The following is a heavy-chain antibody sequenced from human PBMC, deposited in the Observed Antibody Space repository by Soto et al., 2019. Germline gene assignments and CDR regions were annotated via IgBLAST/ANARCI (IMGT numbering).Heavy chain of an antibody. CDR3: ARPTHKYSYGYQY. CDR1: GGSISDSNW. Sequence: PSETLSLTCSVSGGSISDSNWWSWVRQSPGKGLEWIGDIYYSGSTYYNPSLKSRVTISVDTSKNQFSLKLSSVTAADTAVYYCARPTHKYSYGYQYWGQGTLVTVSS. V-gene: IGHV4-4*02. CDR2: IYYSGST. J-gene: IGHJ4*02. D-gene: IGHD5-18*01.